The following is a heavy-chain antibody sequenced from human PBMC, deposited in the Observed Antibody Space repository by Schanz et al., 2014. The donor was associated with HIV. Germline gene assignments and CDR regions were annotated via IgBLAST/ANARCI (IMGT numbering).Heavy chain of an antibody. CDR3: AKSTWVDN. V-gene: IGHV3-23*01. Sequence: EVQLLESGGGLVQPGGSLRLSCAASGFTFSSLGMSWVRQAPGEGLEWVSGISEFGGSAWYADSVKGRFTISRDNSKNTLYLQXXXXRAEDTALYFCAKSTWVDNCGQGTLVTVSS. CDR1: GFTFSSLG. D-gene: IGHD2-2*01. J-gene: IGHJ4*02. CDR2: ISEFGGSA.